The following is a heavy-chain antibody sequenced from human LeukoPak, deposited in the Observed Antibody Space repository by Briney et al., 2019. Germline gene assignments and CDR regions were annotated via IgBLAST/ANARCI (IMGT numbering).Heavy chain of an antibody. CDR2: IIPIFGTA. V-gene: IGHV1-69*05. CDR1: GGTFSSYA. CDR3: ARAQYDFWSGYQDPPNWFDP. D-gene: IGHD3-3*01. J-gene: IGHJ5*02. Sequence: SVKVSCKASGGTFSSYAISWVRQAPGQGLEWMGGIIPIFGTANYAQKFQGRVTITTDESTSTAYMELSSLRSEDTAVYYCARAQYDFWSGYQDPPNWFDPWGQGTLVIVSS.